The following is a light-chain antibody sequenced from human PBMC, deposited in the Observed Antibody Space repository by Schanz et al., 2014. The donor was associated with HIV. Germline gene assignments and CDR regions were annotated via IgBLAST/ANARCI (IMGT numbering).Light chain of an antibody. CDR1: TSDIGAYNY. CDR2: EVN. Sequence: QSALTQPPSASGSPGHSVTISCTGTTSDIGAYNYVSWYQLHPGRAPKLIIFEVNRRPSGVPNRFSGSKSGNTASLTVSELLAEDEGDYYCCSCTNTNTWVFGGGTKLTVL. J-gene: IGLJ3*02. V-gene: IGLV2-8*01. CDR3: CSCTNTNTWV.